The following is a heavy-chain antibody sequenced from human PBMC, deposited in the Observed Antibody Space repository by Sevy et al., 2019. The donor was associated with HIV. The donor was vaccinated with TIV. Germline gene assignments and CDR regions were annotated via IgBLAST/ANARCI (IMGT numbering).Heavy chain of an antibody. CDR3: VRDDRDGYFEY. CDR1: GYTFTGYY. J-gene: IGHJ4*02. V-gene: IGHV1-2*07. CDR2: INPDSGGP. Sequence: ASVKVSCKASGYTFTGYYMHWMRQAPGQGLEWMGWINPDSGGPIYGSKFQGRVTLTRDTSISTAYMDLSRLKSDDTAVYYCVRDDRDGYFEYWGQGTLVTVS.